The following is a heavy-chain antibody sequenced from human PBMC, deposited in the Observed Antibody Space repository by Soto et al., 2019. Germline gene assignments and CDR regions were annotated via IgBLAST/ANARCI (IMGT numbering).Heavy chain of an antibody. CDR1: GFTFSSVA. J-gene: IGHJ4*02. V-gene: IGHV3-23*01. D-gene: IGHD1-1*01. CDR3: AKLYWNPRYFDY. Sequence: PGGSLRLSCAASGFTFSSVAMTWVHQAPGKGLEWVSSISDNGGNTDYADSVRGRFTLSRDNSKNTLYLQMNHLKAEDTAVYYCAKLYWNPRYFDYWGQGARVTVSS. CDR2: ISDNGGNT.